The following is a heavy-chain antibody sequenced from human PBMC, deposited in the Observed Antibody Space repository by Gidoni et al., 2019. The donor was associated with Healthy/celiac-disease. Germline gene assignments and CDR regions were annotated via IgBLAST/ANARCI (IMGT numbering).Heavy chain of an antibody. CDR1: GRTFSSYA. CDR3: ARDYYGSGSYHYYGMDV. Sequence: QVQLVQSGAEVKKPGSSVKVSCQASGRTFSSYAISWVRQAPGQGLEWMGGIIPIFGTANYAQKFQGRVTITADESTSTAYMELSSLRSEDTAVYYCARDYYGSGSYHYYGMDVWGQGTTVTVSS. V-gene: IGHV1-69*01. J-gene: IGHJ6*02. D-gene: IGHD3-10*01. CDR2: IIPIFGTA.